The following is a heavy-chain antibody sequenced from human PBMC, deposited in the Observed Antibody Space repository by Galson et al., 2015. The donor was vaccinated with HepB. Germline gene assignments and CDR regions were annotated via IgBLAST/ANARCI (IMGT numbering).Heavy chain of an antibody. J-gene: IGHJ4*02. D-gene: IGHD6-13*01. CDR2: INHDGSTT. V-gene: IGHV3-74*03. CDR1: GFNFRDYW. Sequence: SLRLSCAASGFNFRDYWMHWVRQVPGKGLVWISHINHDGSTTTYADSVRGRFTISRDNAKNTLYLQMDSLGVEDTAVYFCARDANIGATGKLFDKWGQGTLVTVSS. CDR3: ARDANIGATGKLFDK.